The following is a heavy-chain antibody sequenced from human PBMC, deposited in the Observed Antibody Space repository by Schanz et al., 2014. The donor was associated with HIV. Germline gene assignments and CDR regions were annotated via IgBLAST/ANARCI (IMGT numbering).Heavy chain of an antibody. CDR3: ARDRPVIVGATRADGGTDFDY. CDR1: GYSFTGYY. V-gene: IGHV1-2*02. D-gene: IGHD1-26*01. CDR2: VNPDSGGT. J-gene: IGHJ4*02. Sequence: QVQLVQSGTEVKKPGASVRVSCKASGYSFTGYYMNWVRQAPGQGLEWMGFVNPDSGGTNYAQKFQGRLTMTTDTSTSTAYMELRSLRSDDTAVYYCARDRPVIVGATRADGGTDFDYWGQGTLVTVSS.